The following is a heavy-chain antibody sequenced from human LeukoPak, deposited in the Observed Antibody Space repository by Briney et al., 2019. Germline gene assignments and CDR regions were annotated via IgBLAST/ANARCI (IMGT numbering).Heavy chain of an antibody. CDR3: AEGGDSCRPFDF. CDR2: ISVSGGRT. J-gene: IGHJ4*02. CDR1: GFTFSSSA. Sequence: GGSLRLSCAASGFTFSSSAWTWVRQAPGKGLEWVSTISVSGGRTYYADSTKGRFTISRDNSKNTLYLQMDSLRAEDTALYYCAEGGDSCRPFDFWGQGTLVTVSS. D-gene: IGHD2-15*01. V-gene: IGHV3-23*01.